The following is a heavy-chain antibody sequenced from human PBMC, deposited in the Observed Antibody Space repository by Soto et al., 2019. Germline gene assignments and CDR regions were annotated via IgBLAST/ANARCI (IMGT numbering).Heavy chain of an antibody. D-gene: IGHD3-22*01. Sequence: ASVKGSCKSSGYTFSMAGISWVRQAHGQGLEWMGWISAYNGNTNYAQKLQGRVAMTTDTSTSTAYMELRSLTSDDTALYYCARAYYDSRGYYHYYFDYWGQGTLVTVSS. CDR2: ISAYNGNT. J-gene: IGHJ4*02. CDR3: ARAYYDSRGYYHYYFDY. CDR1: GYTFSMAG. V-gene: IGHV1-18*01.